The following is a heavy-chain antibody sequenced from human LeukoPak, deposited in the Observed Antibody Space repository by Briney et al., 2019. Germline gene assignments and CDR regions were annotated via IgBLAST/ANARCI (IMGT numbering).Heavy chain of an antibody. CDR1: GYTFINFW. CDR3: ARAYQQWMSPGILGY. Sequence: GESLKISCKGSGYTFINFWIVWVRQMPGKGLEWVGTIHPCDSETIYNASFQGQVTISADKSINTAYLPWSDLKASDTAIYYCARAYQQWMSPGILGYWGKGSLVTVSS. D-gene: IGHD6-19*01. CDR2: IHPCDSET. V-gene: IGHV5-51*01. J-gene: IGHJ4*02.